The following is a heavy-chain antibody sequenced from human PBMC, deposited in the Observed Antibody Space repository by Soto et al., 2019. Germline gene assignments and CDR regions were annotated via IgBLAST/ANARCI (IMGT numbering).Heavy chain of an antibody. V-gene: IGHV4-31*03. CDR1: GGSISSGGYY. Sequence: SETLSLTCTVSGGSISSGGYYWSWIRQHPGKGLECIGYIYYSGSAYYNPSLKSRVTISLDTSENQFSLKLSSVTAADTAVYYCARDSGSYPYYFDFWGPGTLVTVSS. CDR3: ARDSGSYPYYFDF. J-gene: IGHJ4*02. CDR2: IYYSGSA. D-gene: IGHD3-10*01.